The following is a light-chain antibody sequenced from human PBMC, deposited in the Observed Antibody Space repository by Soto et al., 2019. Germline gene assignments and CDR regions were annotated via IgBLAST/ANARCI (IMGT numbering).Light chain of an antibody. J-gene: IGKJ4*01. V-gene: IGKV3-20*01. CDR2: DAS. Sequence: EFVLTQSPGTLSLSPGERATLSCRASQTVRNNYLAWYQQKPGQAPRLLIYDASSRATGIPDRFSGGGSGTDFTLTISRLATEDFAVYSCQQFSSYPLTFGGGTKVDI. CDR1: QTVRNNY. CDR3: QQFSSYPLT.